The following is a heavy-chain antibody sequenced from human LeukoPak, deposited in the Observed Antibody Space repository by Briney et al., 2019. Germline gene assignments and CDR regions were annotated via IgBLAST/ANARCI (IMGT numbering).Heavy chain of an antibody. CDR3: ARGHLRLTFGFAGRNRYYFDY. Sequence: SETLSLTCTVSGGSISSYYWSWIRQPPGKGLEWIGYIYYSGSTNYNPSLKSRVTISVDTSKNQFSLKLSSVTAADTAVYYCARGHLRLTFGFAGRNRYYFDYWGQGTLVTVSS. CDR2: IYYSGST. V-gene: IGHV4-59*12. CDR1: GGSISSYY. J-gene: IGHJ4*02. D-gene: IGHD1-14*01.